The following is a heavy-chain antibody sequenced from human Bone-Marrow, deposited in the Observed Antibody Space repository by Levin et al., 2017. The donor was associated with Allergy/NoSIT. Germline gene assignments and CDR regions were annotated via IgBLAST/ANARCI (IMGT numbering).Heavy chain of an antibody. D-gene: IGHD3-10*01. CDR1: GYTFTSYA. V-gene: IGHV1-3*01. J-gene: IGHJ6*03. Sequence: AASVKVSCKASGYTFTSYAMHWVRQAPGQRLEWMGWINAGNGNTKYSQKFQGRVTITRDTSASTAYMELSSLRSEDTAVYYCAREGYYGSGSYYPYYYYYMDVWGKGTTVTVSS. CDR2: INAGNGNT. CDR3: AREGYYGSGSYYPYYYYYMDV.